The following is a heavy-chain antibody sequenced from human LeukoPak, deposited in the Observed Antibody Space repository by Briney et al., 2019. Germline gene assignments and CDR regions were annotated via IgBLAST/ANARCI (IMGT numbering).Heavy chain of an antibody. J-gene: IGHJ6*04. Sequence: ASVKVSCKASRDTFSDYFMHWVRQAPGQGLEWMGWINPNSGDTNYAQKFQGRVTMTRDTSISTAYMELSRLRSGDTAVYYCARGDIVVGMDVWGKGTTVTVSS. CDR1: RDTFSDYF. V-gene: IGHV1-2*02. CDR2: INPNSGDT. CDR3: ARGDIVVGMDV. D-gene: IGHD2-2*01.